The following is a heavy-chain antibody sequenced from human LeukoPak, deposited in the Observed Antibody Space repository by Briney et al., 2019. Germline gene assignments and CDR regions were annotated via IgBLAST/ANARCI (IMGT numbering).Heavy chain of an antibody. Sequence: SGTLCLTCAVSGGSIISSNWWSWVRQPPGMGLKWIGEFYHGESTNYNPSLKSRVTISVDKSKNQFSLKLSSVTAADTAVYYCARARNYYDSSGYYFSDAFDIWGQGTMVTVSS. D-gene: IGHD3-22*01. J-gene: IGHJ3*02. CDR1: GGSIISSNW. CDR3: ARARNYYDSSGYYFSDAFDI. V-gene: IGHV4-4*02. CDR2: FYHGEST.